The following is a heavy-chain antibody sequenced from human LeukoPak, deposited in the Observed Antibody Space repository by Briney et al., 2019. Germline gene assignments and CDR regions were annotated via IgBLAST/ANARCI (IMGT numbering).Heavy chain of an antibody. Sequence: ASVKVSCKASGYNFTDYYIHWVRQAPGQGLEWMGWINPNTGGKKYAQNFQGRVTMTRDTSINTVSMDLSSLTSDDTAVYFCAREGSIPDIVVFCAMDVWGQGTTVTVSS. CDR1: GYNFTDYY. J-gene: IGHJ6*02. D-gene: IGHD2-2*01. CDR3: AREGSIPDIVVFCAMDV. V-gene: IGHV1-2*02. CDR2: INPNTGGK.